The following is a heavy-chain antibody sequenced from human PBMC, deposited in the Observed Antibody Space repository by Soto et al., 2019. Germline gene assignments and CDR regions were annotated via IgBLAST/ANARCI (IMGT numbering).Heavy chain of an antibody. CDR2: INPNGGST. Sequence: GASVKVSCKASGYTFINYYIHWVRQAPGQGLEWMGVINPNGGSTVYAQKFQGRVTLTRDTSTSTVYVELSSLRSDDTAVYFCVRATAARQMDYSYHHYLHISGTGTTVTVSS. V-gene: IGHV1-46*03. CDR1: GYTFINYY. J-gene: IGHJ6*03. CDR3: VRATAARQMDYSYHHYLHI. D-gene: IGHD6-6*01.